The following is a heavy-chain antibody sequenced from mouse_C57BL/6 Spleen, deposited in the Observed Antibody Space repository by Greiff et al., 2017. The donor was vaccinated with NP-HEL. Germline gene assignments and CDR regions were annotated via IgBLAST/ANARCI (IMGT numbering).Heavy chain of an antibody. V-gene: IGHV1-7*01. CDR3: ARPGCGNYPFAY. Sequence: VQLQQSGAELAKPGASVKLSCKASGYTFTSYWMHWVKQRPGQGLEWIGYIYPSSGYTKYNQKFKDKATLTADKSSSTAYVQLSSLTCEDYAVDYCARPGCGNYPFAYWGQGTLVTVSA. D-gene: IGHD2-1*01. CDR2: IYPSSGYT. J-gene: IGHJ3*01. CDR1: GYTFTSYW.